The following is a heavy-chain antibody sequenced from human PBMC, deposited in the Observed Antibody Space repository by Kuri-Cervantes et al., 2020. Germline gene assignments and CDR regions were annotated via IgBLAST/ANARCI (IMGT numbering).Heavy chain of an antibody. CDR2: INHSGST. CDR1: GGSFSGYY. V-gene: IGHV4-34*01. Sequence: ESLKISCAVYGGSFSGYYWSWIRQPPGKGLEWIGEINHSGSTNHNPSLKSRVTISVDTSKNQFSLKLSSVTAADTAVYFCARQADTARHKFDYWGQGTLVTVSS. J-gene: IGHJ4*02. D-gene: IGHD5-18*01. CDR3: ARQADTARHKFDY.